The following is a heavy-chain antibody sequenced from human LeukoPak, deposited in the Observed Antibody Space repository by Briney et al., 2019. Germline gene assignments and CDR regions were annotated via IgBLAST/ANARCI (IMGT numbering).Heavy chain of an antibody. CDR3: AKEMYDY. CDR2: ISYDGSNK. Sequence: GGSLRLSCAASGFTFSSYGMHWVRQAPGKGLEWVAVISYDGSNKYYADSMKGRFTISRDNSKNTLYLQMNSLRAEDTAVYYCAKEMYDYWGQGTLVTVSS. V-gene: IGHV3-30*18. J-gene: IGHJ4*02. CDR1: GFTFSSYG.